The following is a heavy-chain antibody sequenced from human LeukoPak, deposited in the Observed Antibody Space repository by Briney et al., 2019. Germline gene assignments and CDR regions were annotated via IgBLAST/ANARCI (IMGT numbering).Heavy chain of an antibody. V-gene: IGHV3-30*02. J-gene: IGHJ3*02. CDR2: IRYDGSNK. CDR1: GFSFSGYA. Sequence: GGSLRLSCEASGFSFSGYAMSWVRQAPGKGLEWVAFIRYDGSNKYYADSVKGRFTISRDNSKNTLYLQMNSLRAEDTAVYYCAKSYSGSPRGAFDIWGQGTMVTVSS. D-gene: IGHD1-26*01. CDR3: AKSYSGSPRGAFDI.